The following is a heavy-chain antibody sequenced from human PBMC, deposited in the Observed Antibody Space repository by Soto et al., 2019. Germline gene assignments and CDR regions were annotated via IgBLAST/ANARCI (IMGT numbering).Heavy chain of an antibody. CDR1: GLTFNSYA. D-gene: IGHD2-2*01. J-gene: IGHJ6*02. Sequence: EVQLLESGGGLVQPGGSLRLSCVASGLTFNSYAMTWVRQAPGKGLEWVSTTTGHGDSTYYTDSVKGRFTISSDTSKNTLYLHMNCLSADDTAVYYCAKDIGYQLRHCLDVWGQGTTVTASS. CDR3: AKDIGYQLRHCLDV. CDR2: TTGHGDST. V-gene: IGHV3-23*01.